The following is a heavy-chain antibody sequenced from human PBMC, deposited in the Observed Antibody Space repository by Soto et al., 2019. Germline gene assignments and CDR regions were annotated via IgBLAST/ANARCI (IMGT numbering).Heavy chain of an antibody. J-gene: IGHJ6*02. Sequence: QVQLVESGGGLVKPGGSLRLSCAASGVIFSDYYMTWIRQSPGKGLEWISYISNSGITNYADSVKGRFTISRDNAKNSLYLQMDSLRAEDTAVYYCARENYSKMDVWGQGTTVTVSS. D-gene: IGHD2-15*01. V-gene: IGHV3-11*05. CDR2: ISNSGIT. CDR1: GVIFSDYY. CDR3: ARENYSKMDV.